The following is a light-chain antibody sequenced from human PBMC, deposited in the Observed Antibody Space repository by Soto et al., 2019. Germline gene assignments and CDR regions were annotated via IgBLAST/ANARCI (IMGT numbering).Light chain of an antibody. CDR1: SSDVGGYNY. V-gene: IGLV2-14*01. CDR3: SSYTSSGTPV. J-gene: IGLJ2*01. Sequence: QSVLTQPASVSGSPGQSITISCTGTSSDVGGYNYVSWHQWHPGKVPKLIIYEVTSRPSGGSHRFSGSKSGNTASLTISGLQAEDEADYYCSSYTSSGTPVFGGGTQLTVL. CDR2: EVT.